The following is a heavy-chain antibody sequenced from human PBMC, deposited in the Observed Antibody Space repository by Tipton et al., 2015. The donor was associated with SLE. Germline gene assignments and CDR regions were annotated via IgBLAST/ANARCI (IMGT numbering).Heavy chain of an antibody. J-gene: IGHJ4*02. CDR1: GGSISSHY. CDR3: ASLGEYYFDY. CDR2: IYYSGST. Sequence: LRLSCTVSGGSISSHYWSWIRQPPGKGLEWIGYIYYSGSTNYNPSLKSRVTISVDTSKNQFSLKLSSVTAADTAVYYCASLGEYYFDYWGQGTLVTVSS. V-gene: IGHV4-59*11.